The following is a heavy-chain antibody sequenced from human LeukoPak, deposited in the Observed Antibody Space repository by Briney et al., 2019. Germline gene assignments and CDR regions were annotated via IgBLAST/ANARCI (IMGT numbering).Heavy chain of an antibody. V-gene: IGHV1-69*13. J-gene: IGHJ4*02. CDR1: GGTFSSYA. CDR2: IIPIFGTA. CDR3: ARFGGAARTAAHFDY. D-gene: IGHD3-16*01. Sequence: ASVKVSCKASGGTFSSYAISWVRQAPGQGLEWMGGIIPIFGTANYAQKFQGRVTITADESTSTAYMELSSLRSEDTAVYYCARFGGAARTAAHFDYWGQGTLVTVSS.